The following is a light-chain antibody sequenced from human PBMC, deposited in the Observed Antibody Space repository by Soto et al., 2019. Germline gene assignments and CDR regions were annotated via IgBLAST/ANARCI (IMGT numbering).Light chain of an antibody. CDR1: QSVNSN. J-gene: IGKJ1*01. CDR3: QQYDDWPPGT. V-gene: IGKV3-15*01. CDR2: GAS. Sequence: EIVMTQSPATLSVSPGGRATLSCRASQSVNSNLAWYQQKPGQAPRLLIYGASTRATGIPARFHGSGSGTDFTLTISSLQSEDFAVYYCQQYDDWPPGTFGQGTKVEIK.